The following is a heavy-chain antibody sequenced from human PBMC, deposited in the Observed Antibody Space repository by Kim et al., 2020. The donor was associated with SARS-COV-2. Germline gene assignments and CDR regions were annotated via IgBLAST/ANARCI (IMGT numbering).Heavy chain of an antibody. J-gene: IGHJ5*02. Sequence: GGSLRLSCAASGFTFSGSAMHWVRQASGKGLEWVGRIRSKANSYATAYAASVKGRFTISRDDSKNTAYLQMNSLKTEDTAVYYCTSPLPIVAAGTLGWFDPWGQGTLVTVSS. V-gene: IGHV3-73*01. D-gene: IGHD6-13*01. CDR2: IRSKANSYAT. CDR3: TSPLPIVAAGTLGWFDP. CDR1: GFTFSGSA.